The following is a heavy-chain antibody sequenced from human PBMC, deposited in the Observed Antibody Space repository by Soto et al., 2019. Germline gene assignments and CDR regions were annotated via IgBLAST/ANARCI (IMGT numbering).Heavy chain of an antibody. D-gene: IGHD2-2*02. CDR1: GFTFSSYG. CDR2: IWYDGSNK. CDR3: ARDTRDLLPAAIWGAFDI. J-gene: IGHJ3*02. V-gene: IGHV3-33*01. Sequence: GGSLRLSCAASGFTFSSYGMHWVRQAPGKGLEWVAVIWYDGSNKYYADSVKGRFTISRDNSKNTLYLQMNSLRAEDTAVYYCARDTRDLLPAAIWGAFDIWGQGTMVTVSS.